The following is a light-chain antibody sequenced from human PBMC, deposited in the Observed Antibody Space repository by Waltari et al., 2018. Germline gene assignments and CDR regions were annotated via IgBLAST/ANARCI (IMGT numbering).Light chain of an antibody. V-gene: IGLV1-47*01. J-gene: IGLJ2*01. CDR1: SSNLGRHY. CDR3: AAWDDSLSGLV. Sequence: QSVLTQAASVSGAPGQSIVISCSGSSSNLGRHYPFWYRQPPGMGPTRLVYGLDQRPSGGPGRFSASESGTSASLAITGLRSEDEADYFCAAWDDSLSGLVFGGGTKLTVL. CDR2: GLD.